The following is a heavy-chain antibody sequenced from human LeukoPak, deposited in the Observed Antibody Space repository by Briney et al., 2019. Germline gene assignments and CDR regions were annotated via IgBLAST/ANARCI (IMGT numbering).Heavy chain of an antibody. Sequence: GGSLRLSCAASGFTFSSYWMSWVRQAPGKGLELVANIMQGGSEKYYVDSVKGRFTISRDNAKNALYLQMDSLRAEDTAVYYCARDGKAINDYWGQGTLVTVSS. D-gene: IGHD2-2*02. CDR2: IMQGGSEK. CDR1: GFTFSSYW. V-gene: IGHV3-7*01. J-gene: IGHJ4*02. CDR3: ARDGKAINDY.